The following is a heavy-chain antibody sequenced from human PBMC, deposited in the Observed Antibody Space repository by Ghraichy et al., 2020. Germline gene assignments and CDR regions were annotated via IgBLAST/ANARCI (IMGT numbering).Heavy chain of an antibody. Sequence: GGSLRLSCAASGFTFSSYAMSWVRQAPGKGLEWVSVISGSGGSTYYADSVKGRFTISRDNSKNTLYLQMNGLRAEDTAVYYCAKLSGGYYYDSSGYYYDYWGQGTLVTVSS. CDR2: ISGSGGST. CDR3: AKLSGGYYYDSSGYYYDY. V-gene: IGHV3-23*01. CDR1: GFTFSSYA. J-gene: IGHJ4*02. D-gene: IGHD3-22*01.